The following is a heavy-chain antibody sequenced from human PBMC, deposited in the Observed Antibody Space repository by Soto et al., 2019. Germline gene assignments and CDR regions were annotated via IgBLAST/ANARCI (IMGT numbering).Heavy chain of an antibody. J-gene: IGHJ4*02. CDR2: IYYSGST. V-gene: IGHV4-31*03. CDR1: GGSISSGGYY. D-gene: IGHD3-10*01. Sequence: SETLSLTCTVSGGSISSGGYYWSWIRQHPGKGLEWIGYIYYSGSTYYNPSLKSRVTISVDTSKNQFSLKLSSVTAADTAVYYCARGVTMVRGPNWYYFDYWGQGTLVTVSS. CDR3: ARGVTMVRGPNWYYFDY.